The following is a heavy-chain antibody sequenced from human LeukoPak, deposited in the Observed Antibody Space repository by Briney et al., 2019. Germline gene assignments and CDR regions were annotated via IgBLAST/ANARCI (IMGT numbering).Heavy chain of an antibody. Sequence: GGTLRLSCAVSGFTFSSYSMNWGWMPQAPGKGRDSYVSSSSSTRSYSDSLKGRFTISRDNAKNSLYLQMNSLRVEDTAVYYCARESLSYYDSSGVLSNYARGAFDIWGQGTMVTVSS. CDR2: VSSSSSTR. J-gene: IGHJ3*02. D-gene: IGHD3-22*01. V-gene: IGHV3-48*01. CDR1: GFTFSSYS. CDR3: ARESLSYYDSSGVLSNYARGAFDI.